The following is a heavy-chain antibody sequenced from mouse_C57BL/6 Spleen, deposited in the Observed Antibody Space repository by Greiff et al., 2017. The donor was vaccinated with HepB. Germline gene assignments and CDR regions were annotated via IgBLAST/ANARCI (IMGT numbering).Heavy chain of an antibody. J-gene: IGHJ2*01. D-gene: IGHD1-1*01. CDR1: GYTFTSYG. CDR2: IYPRSGNT. Sequence: QVTLKESGAELARPGASVKLSCKASGYTFTSYGISWVKQRTGQGLEWIGEIYPRSGNTYYNEKFKGKATLTADKSSSTAYMELRSLTSEDSAVYFCARDYGSSYEGAYYFDYWGQGTTLTVSS. V-gene: IGHV1-81*01. CDR3: ARDYGSSYEGAYYFDY.